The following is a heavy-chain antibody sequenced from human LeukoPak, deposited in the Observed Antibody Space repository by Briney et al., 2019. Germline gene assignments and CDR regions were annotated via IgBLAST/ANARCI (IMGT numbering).Heavy chain of an antibody. CDR3: ARARSRITFGGVRHAFDI. D-gene: IGHD3-16*01. CDR2: IIPLLGIT. V-gene: IGHV1-69*04. J-gene: IGHJ3*02. Sequence: SVKVSCKASGGTFSSYAIHWVRQAPGQGLEWVGRIIPLLGITNHAQKLQGRVTVTADTTTNTAYMELSSLIPDDTAVYYCARARSRITFGGVRHAFDIWGQGTLVIVSS. CDR1: GGTFSSYA.